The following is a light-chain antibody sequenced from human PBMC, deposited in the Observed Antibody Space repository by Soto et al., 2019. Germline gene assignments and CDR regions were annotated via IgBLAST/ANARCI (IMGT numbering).Light chain of an antibody. CDR1: QSVSSH. CDR3: HQRSNWPIT. CDR2: DAS. J-gene: IGKJ5*01. Sequence: EIVLTQSPATLSLSPGEIATLSFRASQSVSSHLVWFQQKPGQAPRLLIYDASSRATGIPARFSGSGSGTDFTLTISSLEPEDFAVYYCHQRSNWPITFGQGTRLEIK. V-gene: IGKV3-11*01.